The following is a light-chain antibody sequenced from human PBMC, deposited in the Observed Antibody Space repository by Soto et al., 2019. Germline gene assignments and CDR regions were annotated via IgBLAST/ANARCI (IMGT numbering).Light chain of an antibody. Sequence: EIVMTQSPATLSVSPGERATLSCRASQSLNDNLAWYQQKPGQAPRLLIYRASTRATGVPGRFSASGSGTDFTLTISRLEPEDFAVYYCQQYGSSPWTFGQGTKVDIK. CDR2: RAS. V-gene: IGKV3-20*01. CDR1: QSLNDN. CDR3: QQYGSSPWT. J-gene: IGKJ1*01.